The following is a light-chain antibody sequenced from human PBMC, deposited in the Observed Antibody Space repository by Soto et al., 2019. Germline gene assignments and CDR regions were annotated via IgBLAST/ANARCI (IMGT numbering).Light chain of an antibody. CDR1: QSVSSN. CDR2: GAS. Sequence: EIVMTQSPATLYESPGERATLSCRASQSVSSNLAWYQQKPGQAPRLLIYGASTRATGIPARFSGSGSGTEFTLTISSLQSEDFAVYYCQQYNNWPLLTFGGGTKVEIK. V-gene: IGKV3-15*01. J-gene: IGKJ4*01. CDR3: QQYNNWPLLT.